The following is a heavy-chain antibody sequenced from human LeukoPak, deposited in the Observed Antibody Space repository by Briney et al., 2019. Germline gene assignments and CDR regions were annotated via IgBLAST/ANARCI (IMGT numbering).Heavy chain of an antibody. Sequence: SETLSLTCTVSGDSFSSSSHYWGWLRQPPGRGQEWIGSIRNSGNTYYSPSLKSRVTISVDTSKNQFSLKLSSVTAADTAVYYCARHVYGEYGPGDYWGQGILVTVSS. D-gene: IGHD4-17*01. CDR2: IRNSGNT. CDR3: ARHVYGEYGPGDY. J-gene: IGHJ4*02. V-gene: IGHV4-39*01. CDR1: GDSFSSSSHY.